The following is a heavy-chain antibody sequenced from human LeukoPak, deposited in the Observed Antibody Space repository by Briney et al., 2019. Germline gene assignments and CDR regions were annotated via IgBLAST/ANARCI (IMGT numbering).Heavy chain of an antibody. Sequence: PSETLSLTCTVSGASITNSNNFWWDWIRQPPGKGLEWIGSLYYSGTTLYNPSLKSRLTISLDTSKNQFSLRLSSVAAADTAVYYCARRGYFHDRPPLDYWGQGTLVTVSS. J-gene: IGHJ4*02. CDR3: ARRGYFHDRPPLDY. D-gene: IGHD3-22*01. V-gene: IGHV4-39*01. CDR2: LYYSGTT. CDR1: GASITNSNNF.